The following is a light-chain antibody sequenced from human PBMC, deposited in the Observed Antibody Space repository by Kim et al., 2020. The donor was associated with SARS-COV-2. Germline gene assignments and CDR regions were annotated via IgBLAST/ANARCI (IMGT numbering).Light chain of an antibody. CDR3: QQTNSFPYT. CDR2: DAT. J-gene: IGKJ2*01. CDR1: QDISSW. Sequence: DIQMTQSPSSVSASVGDRVNITCRASQDISSWLAWYQQKPGKAPKLLIYDATNLQSGVPSRFSGSGSGTDFTLTISSLQPEDFASYYCQQTNSFPYTFGQGTKLEI. V-gene: IGKV1-12*01.